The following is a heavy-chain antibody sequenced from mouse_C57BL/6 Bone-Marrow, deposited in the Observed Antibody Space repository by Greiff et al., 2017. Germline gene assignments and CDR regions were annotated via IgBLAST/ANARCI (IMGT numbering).Heavy chain of an antibody. J-gene: IGHJ3*01. CDR3: ARRVRGFAD. CDR1: GFTFSSYG. V-gene: IGHV5-6*02. Sequence: EVKLVESGGDLVKPGGSLKLSCAASGFTFSSYGMSWVRQTPDKRLEWVATISSGGSYTYYPDSVKGRFTISRDNAKNTLYLQMSSLKSEDTAMYYCARRVRGFADWGQGTLVTVSA. CDR2: ISSGGSYT.